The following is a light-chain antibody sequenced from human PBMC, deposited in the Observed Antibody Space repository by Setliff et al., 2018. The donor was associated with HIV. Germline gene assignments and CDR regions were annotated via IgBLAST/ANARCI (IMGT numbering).Light chain of an antibody. CDR1: SSDVGGYNF. Sequence: QSVLTQPASVSGSPGQSITISCTGTSSDVGGYNFVSWYQQHPDKAPKVLIYDVTHRPSGVSSRFSGSKSGKTASLTISGLQAEDEADYFCSSYRNSDPFYVFGTGTK. CDR3: SSYRNSDPFYV. V-gene: IGLV2-14*03. CDR2: DVT. J-gene: IGLJ1*01.